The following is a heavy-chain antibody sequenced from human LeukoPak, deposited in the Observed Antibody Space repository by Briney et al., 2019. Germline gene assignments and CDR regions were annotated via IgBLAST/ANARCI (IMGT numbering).Heavy chain of an antibody. Sequence: ASVKVSCKASGYTFTDSYVHWVRQAPGQVLEWMRIIDPDGGNTNYAQNFQGRVTLTRDTSTSTLYMELSSLRSEDTAIYYCARIRDGYNDAYDLWGQGTVVTVPS. V-gene: IGHV1-46*01. D-gene: IGHD5-24*01. CDR1: GYTFTDSY. CDR3: ARIRDGYNDAYDL. J-gene: IGHJ3*01. CDR2: IDPDGGNT.